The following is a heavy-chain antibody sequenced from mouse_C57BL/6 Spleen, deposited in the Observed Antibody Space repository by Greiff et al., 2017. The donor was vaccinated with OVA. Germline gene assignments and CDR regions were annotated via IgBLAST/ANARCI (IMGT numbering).Heavy chain of an antibody. CDR1: GYTFTSYW. J-gene: IGHJ4*01. CDR3: ASARYSNPHYAMDY. D-gene: IGHD2-5*01. V-gene: IGHV1-64*01. Sequence: QVQLQQPGAELVKPGASVKLSCKASGYTFTSYWMHWVKQRPGQGLEWIGMIHPNSGSTNYNEKFKSKATLTVDKPSSTAYMQLSSLTSEDSAVYYCASARYSNPHYAMDYWGQGTSVTVSS. CDR2: IHPNSGST.